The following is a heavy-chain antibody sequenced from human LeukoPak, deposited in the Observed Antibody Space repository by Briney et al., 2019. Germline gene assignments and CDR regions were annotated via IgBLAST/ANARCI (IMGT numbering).Heavy chain of an antibody. J-gene: IGHJ5*02. D-gene: IGHD3-10*01. CDR3: ARLPPYGSGITWFDP. CDR2: IYYSGST. V-gene: IGHV4-38-2*02. CDR1: GYSISSGYY. Sequence: SETLSLTCTVSGYSISSGYYWGWIRQPPGKGLERIGYIYYSGSTNYNPSLKSRVIISVDTSKNQFSLKLSSVTAADTAVYYCARLPPYGSGITWFDPWGQGTLVTVSS.